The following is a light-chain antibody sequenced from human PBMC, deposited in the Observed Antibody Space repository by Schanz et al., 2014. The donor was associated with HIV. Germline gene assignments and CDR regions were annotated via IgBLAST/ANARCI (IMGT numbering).Light chain of an antibody. CDR2: QAS. CDR1: QSISGW. CDR3: QRYNSYSHT. V-gene: IGKV1-5*03. J-gene: IGKJ2*01. Sequence: DIQMTQSPSTLSASVGDRVTITCRASQSISGWLAWFQQKPGKAPKILIYQASNLESGVPSRFSGSGSGTEFTLTISSLQPDDFATYYCQRYNSYSHTFGQGTKLDIK.